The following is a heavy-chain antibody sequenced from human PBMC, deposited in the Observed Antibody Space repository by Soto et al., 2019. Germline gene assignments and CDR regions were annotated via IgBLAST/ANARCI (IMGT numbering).Heavy chain of an antibody. Sequence: SETLSLTCTVSGGSISSYYWSWIRQPPGKGLEWIGEINHSGSTNYNPSLKSRVTISVDTSKNQFSLKLSSVTAADTAVYYCASFDYGDYRGMDVWGQGTTVTVSS. V-gene: IGHV4-34*01. CDR2: INHSGST. CDR3: ASFDYGDYRGMDV. CDR1: GGSISSYY. J-gene: IGHJ6*02. D-gene: IGHD4-17*01.